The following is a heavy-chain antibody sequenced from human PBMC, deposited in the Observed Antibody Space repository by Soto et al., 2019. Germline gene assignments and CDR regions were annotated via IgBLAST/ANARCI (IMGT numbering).Heavy chain of an antibody. CDR1: GYTFTSYA. V-gene: IGHV1-3*01. CDR3: ARGPGGPAGPGDY. Sequence: QVQLVQSGAEVKNPGASVKVSCKASGYTFTSYAMHWVRQAPGQRLEWMGWINAGNGNTKYSQKFQGRVTITRDASASSAYMELSSLRSEDTAVYYCARGPGGPAGPGDYWGQGTLFTVSS. D-gene: IGHD2-15*01. J-gene: IGHJ4*02. CDR2: INAGNGNT.